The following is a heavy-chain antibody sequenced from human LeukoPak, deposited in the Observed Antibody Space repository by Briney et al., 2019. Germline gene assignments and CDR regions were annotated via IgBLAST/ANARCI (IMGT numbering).Heavy chain of an antibody. V-gene: IGHV3-21*01. CDR3: ARDRGYSYGFDY. D-gene: IGHD5-18*01. CDR2: ISSSSSYI. CDR1: GFTFNTYA. J-gene: IGHJ4*02. Sequence: TGGSLRLSCAASGFTFNTYAMSWVRQAPGKGLEWVSSISSSSSYIYYADSVKGRFTISRDNAKNSLYLQMNSLRAEDTAVYYCARDRGYSYGFDYWGQGTLVTVSS.